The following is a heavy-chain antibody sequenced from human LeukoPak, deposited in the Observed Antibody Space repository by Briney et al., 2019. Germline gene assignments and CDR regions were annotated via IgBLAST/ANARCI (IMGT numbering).Heavy chain of an antibody. V-gene: IGHV3-53*01. CDR3: ARGVEPLAANTLAY. CDR1: GFTFSTND. J-gene: IGHJ4*02. D-gene: IGHD1-14*01. Sequence: GGSLRLSCAASGFTFSTNDMTWVRQAPGKGLEWVSVLYSDGNTKYADSVQGRFTISRDNSKNTLYLEMNSLSPDDTAVYYCARGVEPLAANTLAYWGQGTLVTVSS. CDR2: LYSDGNT.